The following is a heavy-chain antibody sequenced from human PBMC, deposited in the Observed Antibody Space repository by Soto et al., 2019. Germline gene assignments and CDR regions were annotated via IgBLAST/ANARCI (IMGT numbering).Heavy chain of an antibody. Sequence: ASVKVSFKASGYTFTSYDINWVRQATVQVLEWMGWMNTNSGNTGYAQKFQGRVTMTRNTYISTAYMEMSSLRSEDTAVYYCARAQHCSSTSCIGADAFDTWGQGKTVTVSS. CDR1: GYTFTSYD. CDR3: ARAQHCSSTSCIGADAFDT. J-gene: IGHJ3*02. CDR2: MNTNSGNT. V-gene: IGHV1-8*01. D-gene: IGHD2-2*01.